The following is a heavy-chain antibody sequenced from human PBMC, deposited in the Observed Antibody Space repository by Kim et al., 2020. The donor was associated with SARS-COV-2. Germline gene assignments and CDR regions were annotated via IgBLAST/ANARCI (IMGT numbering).Heavy chain of an antibody. CDR1: GDSVSSNSVS. Sequence: SQTLSLTCAISGDSVSSNSVSWHWMRQSPSRGLEWLGRAYYRSKWYNDYAVSVKSRITINPDTSKNQFSLQLNSVTPEDTAVYYCARGRGELRAFDIWGQGTMVTVSS. V-gene: IGHV6-1*01. D-gene: IGHD3-10*01. J-gene: IGHJ3*02. CDR3: ARGRGELRAFDI. CDR2: AYYRSKWYN.